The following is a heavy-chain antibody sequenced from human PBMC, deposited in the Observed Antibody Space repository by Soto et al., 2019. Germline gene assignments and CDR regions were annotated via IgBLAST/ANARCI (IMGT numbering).Heavy chain of an antibody. CDR1: GDSFNRHT. V-gene: IGHV1-69*01. CDR2: IIPIFGTA. Sequence: QVQLVQSGAEVRKPGSSVRVSCKASGDSFNRHTISWVRQAPGQGLEWMGGIIPIFGTANHAQKFQGRVTIIADESTSTVYMELSNLRSDDTAIYYCARGWGYDSTDYYYAYWGQGTLVIVSS. J-gene: IGHJ4*02. D-gene: IGHD3-22*01. CDR3: ARGWGYDSTDYYYAY.